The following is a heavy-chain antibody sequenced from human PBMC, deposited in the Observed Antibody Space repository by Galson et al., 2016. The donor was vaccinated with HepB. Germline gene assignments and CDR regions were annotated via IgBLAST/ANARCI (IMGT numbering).Heavy chain of an antibody. CDR2: INPDGIGIRT. CDR3: ARDLNWKLFDY. CDR1: GFSFSNYV. V-gene: IGHV3-74*01. J-gene: IGHJ4*02. D-gene: IGHD1-1*01. Sequence: SLRLSCAASGFSFSNYVMHWVRQAPGKGPVWVSRINPDGIGIRTLYADFVKGRFTISRDNAKNTLYLEMSSLRAEDTGVYYCARDLNWKLFDYWGQGSLVAVSS.